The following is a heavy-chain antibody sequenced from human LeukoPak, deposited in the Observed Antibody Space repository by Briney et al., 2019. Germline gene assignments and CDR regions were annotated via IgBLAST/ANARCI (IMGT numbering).Heavy chain of an antibody. D-gene: IGHD1-26*01. Sequence: SETLSLTCTVSGGSISSYYWSWIRQPPGKGLEWIGDIYYSGSTNYNPSLKSRVTISVDTSKNQFSLRLSSVTSADTAVYYSARLASGSYGPLTPFDYWGQGTLVTVSS. J-gene: IGHJ4*02. V-gene: IGHV4-59*08. CDR1: GGSISSYY. CDR2: IYYSGST. CDR3: ARLASGSYGPLTPFDY.